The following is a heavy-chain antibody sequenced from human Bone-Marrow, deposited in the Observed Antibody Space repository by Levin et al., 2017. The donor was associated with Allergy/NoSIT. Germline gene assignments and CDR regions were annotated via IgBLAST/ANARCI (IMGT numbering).Heavy chain of an antibody. V-gene: IGHV3-20*04. CDR1: GFIFNNYG. CDR3: ARDAPDDGDYGYYFDS. Sequence: RPGGSLRLSCAASGFIFNNYGMSWVRQAPGKGLEWVSGINWNGISRSYADSVKGRFTISRDNGKNSLYLQLNSLRVEDTALYYCARDAPDDGDYGYYFDSWGQGTLVTVSS. CDR2: INWNGISR. J-gene: IGHJ4*02. D-gene: IGHD4-17*01.